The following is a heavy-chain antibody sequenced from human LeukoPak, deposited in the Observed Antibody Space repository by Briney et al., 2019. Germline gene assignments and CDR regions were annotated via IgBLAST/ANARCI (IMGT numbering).Heavy chain of an antibody. CDR3: ARRYCTNGVCYDDRGAFDI. D-gene: IGHD2-8*01. Sequence: GASVTVSCKASGGTFSNYAITWVRQAPGQGLEWMGEIIPIFGTTNCAQKFQGRVTITADKSTSTVYMELISLRSEDTAVYYCARRYCTNGVCYDDRGAFDIWGQGTMVTVSS. V-gene: IGHV1-69*06. J-gene: IGHJ3*02. CDR1: GGTFSNYA. CDR2: IIPIFGTT.